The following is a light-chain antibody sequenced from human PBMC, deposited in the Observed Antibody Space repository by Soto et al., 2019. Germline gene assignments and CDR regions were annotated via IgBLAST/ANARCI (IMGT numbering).Light chain of an antibody. CDR1: TSDVGSHNF. J-gene: IGLJ3*02. CDR3: SSFTNSILV. V-gene: IGLV2-14*01. CDR2: EVT. Sequence: QSALTQPASVSGSPGQSITISCTGTTSDVGSHNFVSWYQQLPGKAPKLLIYEVTNRPPGTSNRFSGSKSGNTASLTISGLQAEDEADYYCSSFTNSILVFGGGTKLTVL.